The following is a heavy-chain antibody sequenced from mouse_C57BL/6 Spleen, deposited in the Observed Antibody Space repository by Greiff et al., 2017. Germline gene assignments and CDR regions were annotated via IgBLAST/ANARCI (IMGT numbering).Heavy chain of an antibody. CDR3: ARRGITTVVASMDY. D-gene: IGHD1-1*01. J-gene: IGHJ4*01. V-gene: IGHV1-59*01. Sequence: QVQLQQPGAELVRPGTSVKLSCKASGYTFTSYWMHWVKQRPGQGLEWIGVIDPSDSYTNYNQKFKGKATLTVDTSSSTAYMQLSSLTSEDSAVYYCARRGITTVVASMDYWGQGTSVTVSS. CDR1: GYTFTSYW. CDR2: IDPSDSYT.